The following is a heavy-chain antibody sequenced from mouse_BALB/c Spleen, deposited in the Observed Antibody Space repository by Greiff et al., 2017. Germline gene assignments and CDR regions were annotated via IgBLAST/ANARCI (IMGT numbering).Heavy chain of an antibody. J-gene: IGHJ2*01. V-gene: IGHV1-7*01. CDR2: INPSTGYT. CDR3: ARRATVVAKCFDY. D-gene: IGHD1-1*01. Sequence: QVQLQQSGAELAKPGASVKMSCKASGYTFTSYWMHWVKQRPGQGLEWIGYINPSTGYTEYNQKFKDKATLTADKSSSTAYMQLSSLTSEDSAVYYCARRATVVAKCFDYWGQGTTLTVSS. CDR1: GYTFTSYW.